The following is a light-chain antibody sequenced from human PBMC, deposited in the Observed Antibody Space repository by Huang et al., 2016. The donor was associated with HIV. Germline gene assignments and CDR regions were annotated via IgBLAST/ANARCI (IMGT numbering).Light chain of an antibody. J-gene: IGKJ1*01. CDR2: DAS. CDR1: QDLGSN. V-gene: IGKV3D-15*01. CDR3: QQYNKWPRT. Sequence: DILMTQSPVTLAVAPGERATLSCRGRQDLGSNLDRYQQKPGNPPRLLIYDASTRATVAPARFRGSGSKTDFNLTVDSLQSEDSALYFCQQYNKWPRTFGQGTKLEIK.